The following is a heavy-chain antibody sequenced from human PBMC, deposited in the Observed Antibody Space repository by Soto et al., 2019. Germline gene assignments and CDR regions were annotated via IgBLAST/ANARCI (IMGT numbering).Heavy chain of an antibody. J-gene: IGHJ5*02. D-gene: IGHD2-2*01. CDR1: GGSFSGYY. Sequence: SETLSLTCTVYGGSFSGYYWSWIRQSPGKGLEWIGEINHSGTTNYNPSLKRRVTISVDTSKNQFSLKLSSVTAADTAVYYCARGVVVVPAAPDFWFDPWGQGTLVTAPQ. V-gene: IGHV4-34*01. CDR3: ARGVVVVPAAPDFWFDP. CDR2: INHSGTT.